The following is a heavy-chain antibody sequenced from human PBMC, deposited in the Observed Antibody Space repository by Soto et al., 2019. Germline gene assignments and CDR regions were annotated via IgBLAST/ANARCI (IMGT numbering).Heavy chain of an antibody. J-gene: IGHJ4*02. CDR3: ARDYYDSSGYFAN. CDR1: GFSFSTYS. D-gene: IGHD3-22*01. V-gene: IGHV3-48*02. CDR2: ITASSRTV. Sequence: GGSLRLSCVASGFSFSTYSMNWVRQAPGKGLELISYITASSRTVYYADSVKGRFTISRDNAKNSLYLQMNSLRDEDTAVYYCARDYYDSSGYFANWGQGTLVTVSS.